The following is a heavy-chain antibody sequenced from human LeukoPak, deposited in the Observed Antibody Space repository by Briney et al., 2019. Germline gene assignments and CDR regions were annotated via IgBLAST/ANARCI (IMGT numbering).Heavy chain of an antibody. D-gene: IGHD3-10*01. CDR2: IKSKTDGGTT. V-gene: IGHV3-15*01. J-gene: IGHJ4*02. CDR1: GFTFSNAW. Sequence: GGSLRLSCAASGFTFSNAWMSWVRQAPGKGLEWVGRIKSKTDGGTTDYAAPVKGRFTISRDDSTNTLYLQMNSLKSEDTAVYYCTTYGSGRKFDYWGQGVLVTVSS. CDR3: TTYGSGRKFDY.